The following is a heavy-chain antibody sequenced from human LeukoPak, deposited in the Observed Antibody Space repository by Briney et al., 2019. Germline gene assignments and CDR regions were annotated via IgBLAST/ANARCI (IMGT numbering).Heavy chain of an antibody. J-gene: IGHJ5*02. CDR1: GASITSYY. D-gene: IGHD3-22*01. CDR3: ARTPIYYFDNSGYYT. CDR2: IYSCGNT. V-gene: IGHV4-4*07. Sequence: SETLSLTCTVSGASITSYYWSWIRQPAGKGPEWIGLIYSCGNTNYNPSLKSRVTMSVDTSKNQFSLKLSSVTAADTAVYYCARTPIYYFDNSGYYTWGQGTLVTVSS.